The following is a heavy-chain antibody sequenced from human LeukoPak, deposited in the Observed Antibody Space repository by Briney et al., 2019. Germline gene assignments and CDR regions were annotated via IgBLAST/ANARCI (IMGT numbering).Heavy chain of an antibody. V-gene: IGHV1-24*01. D-gene: IGHD3-3*01. CDR1: GYTLTELS. J-gene: IGHJ3*02. CDR2: FDPEDGET. CDR3: ATVSEGVVIRDAFGI. Sequence: AASVKVSCKVSGYTLTELSMHWVRQAPGKGLEWMGGFDPEDGETIYAQKFQGRVTMTEDTSTDTAYMELSSLRSEDTAVYYCATVSEGVVIRDAFGIWGQGTMVTVSS.